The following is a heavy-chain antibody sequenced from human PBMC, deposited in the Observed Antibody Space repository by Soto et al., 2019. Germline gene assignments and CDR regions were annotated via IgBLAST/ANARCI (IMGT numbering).Heavy chain of an antibody. Sequence: GESLKISCKGSGYSFTSYWISWVRQMPGKGLGWMGRIDPSDSYTNYSPSFQGHVTISADKSISTAYLQWSSLKASDTAMYYCARRFPYDFWSGMDVWGQGTTVTVSS. CDR3: ARRFPYDFWSGMDV. D-gene: IGHD3-3*01. V-gene: IGHV5-10-1*01. J-gene: IGHJ6*02. CDR1: GYSFTSYW. CDR2: IDPSDSYT.